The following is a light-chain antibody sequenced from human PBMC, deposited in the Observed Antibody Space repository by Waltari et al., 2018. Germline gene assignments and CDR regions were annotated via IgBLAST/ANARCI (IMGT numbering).Light chain of an antibody. CDR2: CNN. J-gene: IGLJ2*01. V-gene: IGLV3-19*01. CDR3: NSRDSSSNQLL. Sequence: SSGLTQDPAVSVALGQTVSITCQGDSLRTNYASWYQQKPGQAPVLVISCNNKWPSGIPNRFSASSSGSTASLTIPGAQAEDEADYYCNSRDSSSNQLLFGGGTKLTVL. CDR1: SLRTNY.